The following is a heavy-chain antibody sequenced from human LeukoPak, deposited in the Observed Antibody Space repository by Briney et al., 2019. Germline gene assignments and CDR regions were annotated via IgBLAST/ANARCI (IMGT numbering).Heavy chain of an antibody. CDR1: GGSFSGYY. CDR2: INHSGST. Sequence: SETLSLTCAVYGGSFSGYYWSWIRQPPGKGLEWIGEINHSGSTNYNPSLKSRVTISVDTSKNQFSLKLSSVTAADTAVYYCRVAKVAPYLRYFDYWGQGTLVTVSS. D-gene: IGHD2-2*01. J-gene: IGHJ4*02. CDR3: RVAKVAPYLRYFDY. V-gene: IGHV4-34*01.